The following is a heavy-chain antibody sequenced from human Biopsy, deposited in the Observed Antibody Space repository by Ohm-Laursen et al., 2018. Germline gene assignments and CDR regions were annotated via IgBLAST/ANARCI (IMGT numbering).Heavy chain of an antibody. D-gene: IGHD3-10*01. CDR2: ISGSGATP. CDR3: ARDGAGSYHDY. J-gene: IGHJ4*02. V-gene: IGHV3-23*01. CDR1: GFTFSNYA. Sequence: SLRLSCAASGFTFSNYAMSWVRQAPGKGLEWLSTISGSGATPYYADSVKGRFTISRDNSKNTLYLQMNSLRAEDTAVYYCARDGAGSYHDYWGQGTLVTVSS.